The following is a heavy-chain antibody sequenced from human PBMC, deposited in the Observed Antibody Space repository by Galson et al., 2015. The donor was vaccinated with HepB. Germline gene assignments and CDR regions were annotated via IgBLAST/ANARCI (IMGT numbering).Heavy chain of an antibody. CDR2: IYSGGRT. CDR1: GFTVSSNY. D-gene: IGHD3-22*01. Sequence: SLRPSCAVSGFTVSSNYMSWVRQAPGKGLEWVSIIYSGGRTYYADSVKGRFTISRDTSRNTFYIQMNNLRAEDTAVYYCACSGNYYGVDYWGQGTLVTVSS. V-gene: IGHV3-53*01. CDR3: ACSGNYYGVDY. J-gene: IGHJ4*02.